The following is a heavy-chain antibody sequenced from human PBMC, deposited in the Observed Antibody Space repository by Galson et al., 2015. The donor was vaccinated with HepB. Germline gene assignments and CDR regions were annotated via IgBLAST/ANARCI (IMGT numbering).Heavy chain of an antibody. CDR1: GYAFTSYG. CDR3: AREIGGVDY. J-gene: IGHJ4*02. V-gene: IGHV1-18*01. CDR2: ISPYNGYT. D-gene: IGHD2/OR15-2a*01. Sequence: SVKVSCKASGYAFTSYGINWVRQAPGQGLEWMGWISPYNGYTDYAQNLQDRVTVTTDTSTSTAYMELRSLRSDDTAVYYCAREIGGVDYWGQGTLVTVSS.